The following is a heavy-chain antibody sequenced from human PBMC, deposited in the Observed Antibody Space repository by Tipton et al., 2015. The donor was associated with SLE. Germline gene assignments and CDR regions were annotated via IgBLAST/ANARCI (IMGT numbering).Heavy chain of an antibody. CDR3: VGSTAGGFFDY. V-gene: IGHV4-30-2*01. Sequence: TLSLTCTVSGGSIRSAGYSWSWIRQPPGKGLEWIGYIYQSGNTYYNPSLKSRVTISVDTSKNQFSLKLSSVTAADTSVYYCVGSTAGGFFDYWGQGTLVTVSS. CDR1: GGSIRSAGYS. J-gene: IGHJ4*02. D-gene: IGHD2-2*01. CDR2: IYQSGNT.